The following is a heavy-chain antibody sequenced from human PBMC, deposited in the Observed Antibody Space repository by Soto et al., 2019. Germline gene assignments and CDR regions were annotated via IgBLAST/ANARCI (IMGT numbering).Heavy chain of an antibody. Sequence: EVQLVESGGGLVQPGRSLRLSCAASGFTFDDYAMHWVRQAPGKGLEWVSGISWNSGSIGYADSVKGRFTISRDNAKNSLYLQMNSLRAEDTALYYCAKDILSGYDWGLFDPWGQGTLVTVSS. CDR1: GFTFDDYA. D-gene: IGHD5-12*01. CDR2: ISWNSGSI. V-gene: IGHV3-9*01. J-gene: IGHJ5*02. CDR3: AKDILSGYDWGLFDP.